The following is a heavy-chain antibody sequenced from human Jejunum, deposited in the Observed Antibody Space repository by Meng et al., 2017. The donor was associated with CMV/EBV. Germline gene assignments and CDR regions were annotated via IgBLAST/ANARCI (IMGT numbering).Heavy chain of an antibody. V-gene: IGHV3-53*01. CDR1: GFSGSASG. J-gene: IGHJ4*02. CDR3: EGAVGGGHSDY. D-gene: IGHD3-16*01. Sequence: AAAGFSGSASGRGGGRQAQGRGGGWVFVICAGGRTYYTDTVKGRFTITRNNSKNTLYLQMDSRRVEDSAVYYGEGAVGGGHSDYWGQGTLVTVSS. CDR2: ICAGGRT.